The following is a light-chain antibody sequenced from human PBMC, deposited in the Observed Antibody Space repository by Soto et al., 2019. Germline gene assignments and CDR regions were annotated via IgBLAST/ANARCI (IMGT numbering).Light chain of an antibody. Sequence: QSVLTQPPSASGTPGQRIIISCSGSTSNIESHSVNWFQQVPGTAPRLLIITNNQRPSGVPDRFSGSKSGASASLAISGLQSEDEADYYCQSYDSSLTALVFGGGTKLTVL. V-gene: IGLV1-44*01. CDR2: TNN. J-gene: IGLJ2*01. CDR1: TSNIESHS. CDR3: QSYDSSLTALV.